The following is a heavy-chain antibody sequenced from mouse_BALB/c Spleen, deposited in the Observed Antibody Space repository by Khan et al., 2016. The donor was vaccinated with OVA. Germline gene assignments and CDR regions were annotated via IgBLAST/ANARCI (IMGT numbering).Heavy chain of an antibody. Sequence: EVQLVETGPGLVKPSQSLSLTCTVTGYSITSDYAWNWIRQFPGNKLEWMGYISYSGNTKYNPSLKSRISITRDTSKNQFFLQLNSVTIGAQATYYCARVYGGDFDYWGQGTTLTVSS. V-gene: IGHV3-2*02. CDR3: ARVYGGDFDY. D-gene: IGHD1-1*01. J-gene: IGHJ2*01. CDR1: GYSITSDYA. CDR2: ISYSGNT.